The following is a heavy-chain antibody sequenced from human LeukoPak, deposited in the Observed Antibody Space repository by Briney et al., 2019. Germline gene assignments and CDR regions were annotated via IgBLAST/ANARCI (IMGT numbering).Heavy chain of an antibody. CDR3: ARDQDPGGRLGAFDI. J-gene: IGHJ3*02. Sequence: GGSLRLSCAASGFTFSSYAMSWVRQAPGKGLEWVSAISGSGGSTYYADSVKGRFTISRDNSKNTLYLQMNSLRAEDTAVYYCARDQDPGGRLGAFDIWGQGTMVTVSS. CDR2: ISGSGGST. V-gene: IGHV3-23*01. D-gene: IGHD1-1*01. CDR1: GFTFSSYA.